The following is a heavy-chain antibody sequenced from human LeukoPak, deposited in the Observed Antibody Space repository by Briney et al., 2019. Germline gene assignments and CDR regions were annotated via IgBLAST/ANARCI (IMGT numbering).Heavy chain of an antibody. V-gene: IGHV3-30*18. Sequence: PGGSLRLSCAASGFTFSSYGMHWVRQAPGKGLEWVAVISYDGSNKYYADSVKGRFTISRDNSKNTLYLQMNSLRAEDTAVYYCAKDRRQYYYFDYWGQGTLVTVSS. J-gene: IGHJ4*02. CDR1: GFTFSSYG. CDR3: AKDRRQYYYFDY. CDR2: ISYDGSNK. D-gene: IGHD2/OR15-2a*01.